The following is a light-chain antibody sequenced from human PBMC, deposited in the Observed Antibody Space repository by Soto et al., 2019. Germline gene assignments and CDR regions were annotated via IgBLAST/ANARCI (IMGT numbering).Light chain of an antibody. V-gene: IGKV1-5*01. CDR2: DAS. J-gene: IGKJ1*01. Sequence: QITKSPSTLSAYVGDRVTITCRASQSISSWLAWYQQKPGKAPKLLIYDASSLESGVPSRFSGSGSGTEFTLTISSLQPDDFGTYYCQQYNSYSRTFGQGTKVDI. CDR1: QSISSW. CDR3: QQYNSYSRT.